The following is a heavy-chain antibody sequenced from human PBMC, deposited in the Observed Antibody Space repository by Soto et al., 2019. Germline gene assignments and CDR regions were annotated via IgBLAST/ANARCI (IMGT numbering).Heavy chain of an antibody. J-gene: IGHJ4*02. CDR2: ISYEGSNK. D-gene: IGHD4-17*01. Sequence: GGSLRLSCAASGFTFSSYGMHWVRQAPGKGQERVAVISYEGSNKYYAETVKGRFTISRDNSKNTLYLQMNSLRADDTAVSFCARGNYGDYFTVDYWGQGTLVTVSS. CDR3: ARGNYGDYFTVDY. CDR1: GFTFSSYG. V-gene: IGHV3-30*03.